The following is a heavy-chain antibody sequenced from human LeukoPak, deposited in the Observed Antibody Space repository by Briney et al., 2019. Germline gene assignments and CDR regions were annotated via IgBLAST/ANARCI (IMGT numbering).Heavy chain of an antibody. J-gene: IGHJ4*02. CDR3: AKDMGYYYGSGSYPPENDY. D-gene: IGHD3-10*01. CDR1: GFTFSRYG. Sequence: GGSLRLSCAASGFTFSRYGMHWVRQAPGKGLEWVAVVSFEGSNKYYADSVKGRFTISRVNSKNTLSLQMNSLRAEDTAVYYCAKDMGYYYGSGSYPPENDYWGQGTLVTVSS. V-gene: IGHV3-30*18. CDR2: VSFEGSNK.